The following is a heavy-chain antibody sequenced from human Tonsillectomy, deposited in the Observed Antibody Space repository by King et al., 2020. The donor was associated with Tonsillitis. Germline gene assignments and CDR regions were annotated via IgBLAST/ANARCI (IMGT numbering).Heavy chain of an antibody. CDR2: IKGDGSVK. CDR1: DFTFSEYW. J-gene: IGHJ3*01. CDR3: VRDMNYRDRSAYYDVLDV. Sequence: VQLVESGGGLVQPGGSLRLSCAASDFTFSEYWMTWIRQAPGEGLEWVANIKGDGSVKYYVDSVEGRFTISRDNADSSLFLRMNSMRAEDTAIYYCVRDMNYRDRSAYYDVLDVWGPGTMVTVSS. V-gene: IGHV3-7*01. D-gene: IGHD3-22*01.